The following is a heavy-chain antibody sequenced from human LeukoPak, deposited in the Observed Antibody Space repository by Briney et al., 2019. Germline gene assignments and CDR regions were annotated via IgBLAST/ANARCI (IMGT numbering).Heavy chain of an antibody. CDR1: GYTFTSYD. CDR3: AKDVRYCSSTSCKFLYYFDY. CDR2: MNPNSGNT. J-gene: IGHJ4*02. D-gene: IGHD2-2*01. Sequence: ASVKVSCKASGYTFTSYDINWVRQATGQGVEWMGWMNPNSGNTGYAQKFQGRVTMTRNTSISTAYMELSSLRSEDTAVYYCAKDVRYCSSTSCKFLYYFDYWGQGTLVTVSS. V-gene: IGHV1-8*01.